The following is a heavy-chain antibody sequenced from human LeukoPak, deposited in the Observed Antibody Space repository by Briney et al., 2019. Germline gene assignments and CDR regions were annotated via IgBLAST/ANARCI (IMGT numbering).Heavy chain of an antibody. CDR1: GYTFTSYY. Sequence: ASVKVSCKASGYTFTSYYMHWVRQAPGQGLEWMGIINPSGGSTSYAQKFQGRVTMTRDTSTSTVYMELSSLRSEDTAVYYCARAVYDILTGWYYFDYWGQGTLVTVSS. V-gene: IGHV1-46*01. D-gene: IGHD3-9*01. CDR3: ARAVYDILTGWYYFDY. J-gene: IGHJ4*02. CDR2: INPSGGST.